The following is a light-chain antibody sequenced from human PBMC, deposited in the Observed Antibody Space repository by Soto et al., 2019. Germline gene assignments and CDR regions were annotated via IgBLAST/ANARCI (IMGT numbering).Light chain of an antibody. J-gene: IGLJ1*01. V-gene: IGLV2-11*01. Sequence: QSVLTQPRSVSGSPGQSVTISCTGTSSYVGGYNYVSWYQQHPGKAPKLMIYDVNKRPSGVPDRFSGSKSGNTASLTISGLQAEDEADYYCCSYAGSYTVVFGTGTQLTVL. CDR1: SSYVGGYNY. CDR2: DVN. CDR3: CSYAGSYTVV.